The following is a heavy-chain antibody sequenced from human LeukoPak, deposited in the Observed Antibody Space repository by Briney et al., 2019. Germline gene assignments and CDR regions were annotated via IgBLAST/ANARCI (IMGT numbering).Heavy chain of an antibody. CDR1: GVSITSFY. D-gene: IGHD1-26*01. Sequence: SETLSLTCTVSGVSITSFYWSWIRQPPGKGLEWIGYIYFSGSTNYNPSLKSRVTVSLDTTKNQVSLKLSSVSAADTAVYFCARTDSGSAIDYWGQGTLVTVSS. CDR3: ARTDSGSAIDY. V-gene: IGHV4-59*01. CDR2: IYFSGST. J-gene: IGHJ4*02.